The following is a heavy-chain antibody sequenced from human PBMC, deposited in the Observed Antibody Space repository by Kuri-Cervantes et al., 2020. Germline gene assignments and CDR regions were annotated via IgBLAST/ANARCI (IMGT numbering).Heavy chain of an antibody. CDR3: ALCGGYCWTFGY. CDR1: GGSISSYY. V-gene: IGHV4-59*12. J-gene: IGHJ4*02. D-gene: IGHD2-21*02. CDR2: IYYSGST. Sequence: SETLSLTCTVSGGSISSYYWSWIRQPPGKGPEWIGYIYYSGSTNYNPSLKSRVTMSADTSRNQFSLKLRSLTAADTAVYYCALCGGYCWTFGYWGQGNLVTVSS.